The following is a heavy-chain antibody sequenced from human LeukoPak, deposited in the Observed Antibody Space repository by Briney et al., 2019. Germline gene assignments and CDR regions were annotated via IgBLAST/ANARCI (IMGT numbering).Heavy chain of an antibody. CDR2: ISGSGGST. CDR1: GFTFSSYA. CDR3: ATNAGPGPDDAVGD. Sequence: GGSVSLLCAASGFTFSSYAMSWVRQAPGKGLDWVSTISGSGGSTYYADSVKGRFTISRDNSRNTLYLQMNSLGAEDTAVYYCATNAGPGPDDAVGDWGQGTMVTVSS. J-gene: IGHJ3*01. V-gene: IGHV3-23*01.